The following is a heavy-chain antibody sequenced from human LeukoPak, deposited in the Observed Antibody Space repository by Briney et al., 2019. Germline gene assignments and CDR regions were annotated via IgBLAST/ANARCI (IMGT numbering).Heavy chain of an antibody. D-gene: IGHD3-3*02. CDR2: IYYSGST. V-gene: IGHV4-59*01. CDR3: ARDRILYY. J-gene: IGHJ4*02. CDR1: GGSISSYY. Sequence: KPSETLSLTCTVSGGSISSYYWRWIRQPPGKGLEWIGYIYYSGSTNYNPSLKSRVTISVDTSKNQFSLKLSSVTAADTAVYYCARDRILYYWGQGTLVTVSS.